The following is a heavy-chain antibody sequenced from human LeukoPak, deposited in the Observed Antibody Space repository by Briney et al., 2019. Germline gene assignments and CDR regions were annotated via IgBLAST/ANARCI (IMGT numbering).Heavy chain of an antibody. J-gene: IGHJ4*02. D-gene: IGHD6-19*01. CDR3: ARTAIAVAGTPFDY. Sequence: PSETLSLTCAVYGGSFSGYYWSWIRQPPGKGLEWIGEINHSGSTNYNPSLKCRVTISVDASKNQFSLKLSSVTAADTAVYYCARTAIAVAGTPFDYWGQGTLVTVSS. CDR2: INHSGST. V-gene: IGHV4-34*01. CDR1: GGSFSGYY.